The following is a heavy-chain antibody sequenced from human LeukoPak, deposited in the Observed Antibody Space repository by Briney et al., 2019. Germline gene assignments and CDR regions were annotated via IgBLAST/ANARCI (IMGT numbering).Heavy chain of an antibody. Sequence: PGGSLRLSCAASGFKFDDYAMYWLRQTPGRGLEWVSLISADGDTIRYADSVQGRFAISRDDSENSLSLRMNSLRAEDSALYLCAKSPRSDSYYSPFHYWGQGSLVTVSS. D-gene: IGHD3-10*01. J-gene: IGHJ4*02. CDR2: ISADGDTI. V-gene: IGHV3-43*02. CDR3: AKSPRSDSYYSPFHY. CDR1: GFKFDDYA.